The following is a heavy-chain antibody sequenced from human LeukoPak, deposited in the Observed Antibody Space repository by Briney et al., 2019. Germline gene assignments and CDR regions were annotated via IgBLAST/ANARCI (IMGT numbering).Heavy chain of an antibody. V-gene: IGHV3-21*01. J-gene: IGHJ4*02. D-gene: IGHD1-26*01. CDR1: GFTFSSYS. CDR3: ARDLDSGSYTGFDY. Sequence: PGRSLRLSCAASGFTFSSYSMNWVGQAPGKGLEWVSSISSSSSYIYYADSVKGRFTISRDNAKNSLYLQMNSLRAEDTAVYYCARDLDSGSYTGFDYWGQGTLVTVSS. CDR2: ISSSSSYI.